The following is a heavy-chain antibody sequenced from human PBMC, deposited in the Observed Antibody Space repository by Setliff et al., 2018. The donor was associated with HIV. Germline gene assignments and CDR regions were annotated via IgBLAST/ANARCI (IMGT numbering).Heavy chain of an antibody. Sequence: ASVKVSCKASGYTFTGYSMHWVRQAPGQGLEWMGWINPDSGGINFAQKFQGRVTMTRVTSISTAYMELSGLRSDDTAVYYCARGGPLRFLEWLLSFFDYWGQGTRVTVSS. CDR2: INPDSGGI. CDR3: ARGGPLRFLEWLLSFFDY. CDR1: GYTFTGYS. J-gene: IGHJ4*02. V-gene: IGHV1-2*02. D-gene: IGHD3-3*01.